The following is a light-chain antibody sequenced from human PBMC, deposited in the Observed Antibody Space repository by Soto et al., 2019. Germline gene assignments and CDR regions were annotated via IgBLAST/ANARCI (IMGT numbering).Light chain of an antibody. V-gene: IGKV3-11*01. Sequence: EIVLTQSPATLSLSPGERATLSCRASQSVSSYLAWYQQKPGQAPRLLIYDASNRATGIPARFSGSGSGTDFTPPISSLDPEVFAVYYFQQRSNWYTFARGTKLE. CDR3: QQRSNWYT. CDR1: QSVSSY. J-gene: IGKJ2*01. CDR2: DAS.